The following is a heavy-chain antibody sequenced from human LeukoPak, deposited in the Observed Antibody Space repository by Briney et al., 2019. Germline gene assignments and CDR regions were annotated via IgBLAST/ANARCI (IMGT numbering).Heavy chain of an antibody. V-gene: IGHV1-69*02. CDR3: ASGYYYDSSGYYY. CDR2: IIPILGIA. Sequence: SVKVSCKASGYTFTGYYMHWVRQAPGQGLEWMGRIIPILGIANYAQKFQGRVTITADKSTSTAYMELSSLRSEDTAVYYCASGYYYDSSGYYYWGQGTLVTVSS. CDR1: GYTFTGYY. J-gene: IGHJ4*02. D-gene: IGHD3-22*01.